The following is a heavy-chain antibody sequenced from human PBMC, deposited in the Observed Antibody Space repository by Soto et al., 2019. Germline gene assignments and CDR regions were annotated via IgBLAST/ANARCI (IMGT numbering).Heavy chain of an antibody. CDR2: VYYSGST. Sequence: SETLSLTCVVSGASINSFYWHWIRQPPGKVLEWIGYVYYSGSTNYNPSLKSRVTMSVDTSNNQFSLRLGSVTAADTAVYYCAKRAMGHDAFDIWGQGTMVTVSS. D-gene: IGHD2-8*01. J-gene: IGHJ3*02. V-gene: IGHV4-59*08. CDR3: AKRAMGHDAFDI. CDR1: GASINSFY.